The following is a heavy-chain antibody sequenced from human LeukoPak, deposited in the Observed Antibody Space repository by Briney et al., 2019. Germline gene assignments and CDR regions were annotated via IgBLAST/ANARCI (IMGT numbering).Heavy chain of an antibody. CDR1: GYTFNAYG. J-gene: IGHJ4*02. CDR2: SSGTGYNT. Sequence: ASVKVSCKTSGYTFNAYGITWVRQAPGQGLEWMAWSSGTGYNTEYAQKFQGRATMTTDTSTSTAYLELRSLRSDDTAVYYCARSRCSGSTSCYYFFFFDSWGQGTLVAVSS. CDR3: ARSRCSGSTSCYYFFFFDS. D-gene: IGHD2-2*01. V-gene: IGHV1-18*01.